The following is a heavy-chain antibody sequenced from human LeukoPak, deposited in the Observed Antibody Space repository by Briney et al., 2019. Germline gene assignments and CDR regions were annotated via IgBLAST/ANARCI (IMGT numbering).Heavy chain of an antibody. J-gene: IGHJ4*02. CDR1: GFTFSSYW. V-gene: IGHV3-74*01. CDR3: ARGSAAAV. CDR2: INTDGSTT. Sequence: GGSLRLSCAASGFTFSSYWMHWVRQAPGKGLVWVSRINTDGSTTNYADSVKGRFTISRDNAENTLYLKMNRLRAEDTAVYYCARGSAAAVWGQGALVTVSS. D-gene: IGHD6-13*01.